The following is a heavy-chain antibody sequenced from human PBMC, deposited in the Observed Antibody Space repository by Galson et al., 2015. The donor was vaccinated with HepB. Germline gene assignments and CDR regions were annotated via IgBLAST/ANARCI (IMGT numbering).Heavy chain of an antibody. V-gene: IGHV3-30-3*01. J-gene: IGHJ3*01. CDR2: ISYDGSNK. Sequence: SLRLSCAASGFTFSIFAMYWVRQAPGKGLEWVAVISYDGSNKNYADSVKGRFTISRDNSKTTLYLQMNSLRPEDTAVYYCARGGHRDFEVIGGDAFDFWGQGTMVSVSS. CDR3: ARGGHRDFEVIGGDAFDF. D-gene: IGHD2-21*01. CDR1: GFTFSIFA.